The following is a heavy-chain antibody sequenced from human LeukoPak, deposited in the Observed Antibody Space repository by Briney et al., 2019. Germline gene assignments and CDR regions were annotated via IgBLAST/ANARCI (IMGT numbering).Heavy chain of an antibody. CDR1: GGSISFYY. CDR2: IYYSGST. D-gene: IGHD5-24*01. Sequence: SETLSLTCTVSGGSISFYYWSWIRQPPGKGLEWIGYIYYSGSTNYNPSLKSRVTILVDTSKNQFSLKLSSVTAADTAVYYCARVIVGEATNEYYFDYWGQGTLVTVSS. J-gene: IGHJ4*02. CDR3: ARVIVGEATNEYYFDY. V-gene: IGHV4-59*01.